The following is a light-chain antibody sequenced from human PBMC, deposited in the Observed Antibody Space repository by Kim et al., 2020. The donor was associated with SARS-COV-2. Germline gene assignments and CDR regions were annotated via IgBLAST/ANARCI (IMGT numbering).Light chain of an antibody. Sequence: EIVLTQSPGTLSLYPGERATLSCRASQSVSSNYLAWYQQKPGQAPRLLIYDASSRATGIPDRFSGSGSGTDFTLTISRLEPEDFAVYYCQQYGSSPPQVFGQGTKVDIK. CDR1: QSVSSNY. CDR2: DAS. V-gene: IGKV3-20*01. CDR3: QQYGSSPPQV. J-gene: IGKJ1*01.